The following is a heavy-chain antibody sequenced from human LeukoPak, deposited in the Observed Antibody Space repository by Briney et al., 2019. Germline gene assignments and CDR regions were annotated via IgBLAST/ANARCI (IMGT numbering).Heavy chain of an antibody. Sequence: SETLSLTCIISGGSISSYYWSWIRQPPGKGLEWIGYIYSSGYSNYNPSLKSRVTISVDTSKNQFSLKLSSVTAADTAVYYCARQIGYGPGYYYYGMDVWGQGTTVTVSS. V-gene: IGHV4-59*08. CDR2: IYSSGYS. J-gene: IGHJ6*02. CDR3: ARQIGYGPGYYYYGMDV. CDR1: GGSISSYY. D-gene: IGHD5-12*01.